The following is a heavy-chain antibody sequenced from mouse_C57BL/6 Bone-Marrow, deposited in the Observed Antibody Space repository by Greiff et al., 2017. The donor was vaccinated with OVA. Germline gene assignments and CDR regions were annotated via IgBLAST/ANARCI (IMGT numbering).Heavy chain of an antibody. CDR1: GYAFSSYW. CDR3: ARRGLLRGYFDV. CDR2: IYPGDGDT. V-gene: IGHV1-80*01. D-gene: IGHD1-1*01. Sequence: VQGVESGAELVKPGASVKISCKASGYAFSSYWMNWVKQRPGKGLEWIGQIYPGDGDTNYNGKFKGKATLTADKSSSTAYMQLSSLTSEDSAVYFCARRGLLRGYFDVWGTGTTVTVSS. J-gene: IGHJ1*03.